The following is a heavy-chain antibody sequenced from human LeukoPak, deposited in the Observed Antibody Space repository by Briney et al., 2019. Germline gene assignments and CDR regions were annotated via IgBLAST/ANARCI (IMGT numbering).Heavy chain of an antibody. Sequence: GGSLRLSCAASGFTSSNYWMSWVRQAPGKGLEWVANIKEDGSEKYYVDSVKGRSTISRDNAKNSLYLQMNSLRAEDTAVYYCARLYDYVWGTYRDHWGQGTLVIVSS. CDR1: GFTSSNYW. J-gene: IGHJ4*02. D-gene: IGHD3-16*02. CDR2: IKEDGSEK. CDR3: ARLYDYVWGTYRDH. V-gene: IGHV3-7*01.